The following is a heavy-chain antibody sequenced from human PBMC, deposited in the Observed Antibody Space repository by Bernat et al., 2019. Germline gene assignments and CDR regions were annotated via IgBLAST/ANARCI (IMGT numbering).Heavy chain of an antibody. D-gene: IGHD3-3*01. CDR1: GGSISSSSYY. V-gene: IGHV4-39*01. CDR2: IYYSGST. J-gene: IGHJ5*02. Sequence: QLQLQESGPGLVKPSETLSLTCTVSGGSISSSSYYWGWIRQPPGKGLEWIGSIYYSGSTYYNPSLKSRVTISVDTSKNQFSLKLSSVTAADTAVYYCARHLKSRLLFRFRAWFDPWGQGTLVTVSS. CDR3: ARHLKSRLLFRFRAWFDP.